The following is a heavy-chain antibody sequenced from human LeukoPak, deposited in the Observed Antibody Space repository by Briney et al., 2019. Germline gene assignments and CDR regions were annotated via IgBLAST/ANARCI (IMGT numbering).Heavy chain of an antibody. J-gene: IGHJ5*02. CDR2: IYTSGST. Sequence: SETLSLTCTVSGGSISSYYWSWIRQLPGKGLEWIGYIYTSGSTNYNPSLKSRVTISVDTSKNQFSLKLSSVTAADTAVYYCARQRDWFDPWGQGTLVTVS. V-gene: IGHV4-4*09. CDR3: ARQRDWFDP. CDR1: GGSISSYY.